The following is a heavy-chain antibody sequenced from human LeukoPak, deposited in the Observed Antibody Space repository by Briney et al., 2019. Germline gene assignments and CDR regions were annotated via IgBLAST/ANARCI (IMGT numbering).Heavy chain of an antibody. CDR3: TTDFSHLDFSSGYYSY. V-gene: IGHV3-15*01. Sequence: GSLRLSCAASGFGFNNAWMVWVRQAPGKGLEWVGRIKSNIDDGTADYAAPVKGRFVISRDDSKNTLYLQMSSLKIEDTAVYYCTTDFSHLDFSSGYYSYWGQGALVSVFS. D-gene: IGHD3-3*01. J-gene: IGHJ4*02. CDR2: IKSNIDDGTA. CDR1: GFGFNNAW.